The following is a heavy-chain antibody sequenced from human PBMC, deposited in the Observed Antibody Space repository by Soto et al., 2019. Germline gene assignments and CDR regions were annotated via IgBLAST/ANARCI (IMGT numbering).Heavy chain of an antibody. CDR2: ISGSGEHT. CDR3: ASRPCFDPYYFDY. J-gene: IGHJ4*02. V-gene: IGHV3-23*01. CDR1: GFTFSSQG. Sequence: EVQLLESGGGLVQPGGSLRLSCAGSGFTFSSQGMAWIRLAPGKGLEWVSAISGSGEHTYYADNVKGRFTISSDNSNNILYLQMNSLRGEDTALYHCASRPCFDPYYFDYWGQGTLVTVSS.